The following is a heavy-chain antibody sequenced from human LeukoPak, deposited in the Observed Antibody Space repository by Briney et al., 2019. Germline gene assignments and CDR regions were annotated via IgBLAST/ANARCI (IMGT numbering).Heavy chain of an antibody. CDR2: IYPSGTT. CDR3: ARDRGCSSTSCYVFDY. Sequence: SETLSLTCTVSGGSISNNYWSWIRQPAGKGLEWIGRIYPSGTTTYNPSLKSRVTMSVDTSKNQFSLKLTSLTAADTAVYYCARDRGCSSTSCYVFDYWGQGTLVTVSS. CDR1: GGSISNNY. J-gene: IGHJ4*02. V-gene: IGHV4-4*07. D-gene: IGHD2-2*01.